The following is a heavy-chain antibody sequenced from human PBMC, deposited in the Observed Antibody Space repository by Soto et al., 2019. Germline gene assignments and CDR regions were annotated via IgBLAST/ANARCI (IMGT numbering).Heavy chain of an antibody. CDR3: ATVSNFRSCSGDRCVFDS. V-gene: IGHV3-48*01. D-gene: IGHD2-15*01. J-gene: IGHJ4*02. Sequence: EVQLVESGGDLVKPGESLTLSCEASGFAFSSYSMTWVRQAPGEGLEWVALITSSSSNLYYADSVKGRFTISRDNAKNSVFLHMNSLRVDDTAVFYCATVSNFRSCSGDRCVFDSWGQGTRVSVSS. CDR2: ITSSSSNL. CDR1: GFAFSSYS.